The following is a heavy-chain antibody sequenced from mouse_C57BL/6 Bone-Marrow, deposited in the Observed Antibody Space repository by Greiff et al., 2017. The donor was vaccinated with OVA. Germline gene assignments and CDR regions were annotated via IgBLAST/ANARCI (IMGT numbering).Heavy chain of an antibody. CDR1: GYTFTSYW. CDR3: ARSVLITTVVANYAMDY. Sequence: QVQLQQPGAELVRPGSSVKLSCKASGYTFTSYWMHWVKQRPIQGLEWIGNIDPSDSETHYNQKFKDKATLTVDKSSSTAYMQLSSLTSEDSAVYYCARSVLITTVVANYAMDYWGQGTSVTVSS. D-gene: IGHD1-1*01. J-gene: IGHJ4*01. CDR2: IDPSDSET. V-gene: IGHV1-52*01.